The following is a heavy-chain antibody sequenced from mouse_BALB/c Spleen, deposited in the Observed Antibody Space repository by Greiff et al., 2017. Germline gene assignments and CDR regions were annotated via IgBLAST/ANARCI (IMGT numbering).Heavy chain of an antibody. CDR2: ISSGGST. CDR3: ARAGYYGYGFDY. J-gene: IGHJ2*01. D-gene: IGHD1-2*01. Sequence: DVKLVESGGGLVKPGGSLKLSCAASGFTFSSYAMSWVRQTPEKRLEWVASISSGGSTYYPDSVKGRFTISRDNARNILYLQMSSLRSEDTAMYYCARAGYYGYGFDYWGQGTTLTVSS. V-gene: IGHV5-6-5*01. CDR1: GFTFSSYA.